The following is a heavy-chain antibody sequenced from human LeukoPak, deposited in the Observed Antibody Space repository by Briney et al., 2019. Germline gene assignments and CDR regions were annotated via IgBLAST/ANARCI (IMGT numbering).Heavy chain of an antibody. CDR1: GYSFSRYG. CDR3: ARDFDTLTGYDSPTYYFDC. V-gene: IGHV1-18*01. Sequence: ASVKVSCKASGYSFSRYGRTWVRQAPGQGLEWMGWTSTYKGNTNYAQKFQGRVTMTTDTSTSTAYMELRSLRSDDTAMYFCARDFDTLTGYDSPTYYFDCWGQGTLVTVSS. CDR2: TSTYKGNT. D-gene: IGHD3-9*01. J-gene: IGHJ4*02.